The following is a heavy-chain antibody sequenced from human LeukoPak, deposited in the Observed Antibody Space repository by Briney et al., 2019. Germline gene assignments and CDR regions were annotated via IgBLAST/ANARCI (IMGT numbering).Heavy chain of an antibody. V-gene: IGHV3-7*01. CDR3: ARDEAAIVVVPAAIDNWFDP. CDR2: IKQDGSEK. CDR1: GFTFSSYW. J-gene: IGHJ5*02. Sequence: GGSLRLSCAASGFTFSSYWMSWVRQAPGKGLEWVANIKQDGSEKYYVDSVKGRFTISRDNAKNSLYLRMNSLRAEDTAVYYCARDEAAIVVVPAAIDNWFDPWGQGTLVTVSS. D-gene: IGHD2-2*02.